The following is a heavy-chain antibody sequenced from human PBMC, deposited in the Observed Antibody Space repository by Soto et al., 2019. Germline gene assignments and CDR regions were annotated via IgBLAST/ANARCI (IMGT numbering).Heavy chain of an antibody. V-gene: IGHV1-2*02. CDR3: AKESSSGWSPFDS. Sequence: GASVKVSCKASGYTFTAYYIHWVRQAPGQGLQWMGWINPNSGGTIYAQKFQGRVTLTRDTSTTTAHMDLSGLRSDDTAIYYCAKESSSGWSPFDSWGQGTLVTVSS. D-gene: IGHD6-19*01. CDR1: GYTFTAYY. J-gene: IGHJ4*02. CDR2: INPNSGGT.